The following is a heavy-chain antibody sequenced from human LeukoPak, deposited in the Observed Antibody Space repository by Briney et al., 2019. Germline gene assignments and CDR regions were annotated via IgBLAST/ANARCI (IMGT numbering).Heavy chain of an antibody. CDR2: INPSGGST. V-gene: IGHV1-46*01. D-gene: IGHD3-3*01. J-gene: IGHJ4*02. CDR3: ARGEADYDFWSGYTGFDY. CDR1: GYTFTSYY. Sequence: GASVKVSCKASGYTFTSYYMHWVRQAPGQGLEWMGIINPSGGSTSYAQKFQGRVTMTRDTSTSTAYMELSSLRSEDTAVYYCARGEADYDFWSGYTGFDYWGQGTLVTVSS.